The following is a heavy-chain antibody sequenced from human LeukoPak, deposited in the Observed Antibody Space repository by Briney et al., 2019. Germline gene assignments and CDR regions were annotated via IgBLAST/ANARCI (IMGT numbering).Heavy chain of an antibody. Sequence: PGGSLRLSCAASGFTFSSYSMNWVRQAPGKGLEWVSSISSSSSSIYYADSVKGRFTISRDNAKNSVYLQMNSLRAEDTAVYYCARDLSGWDIHNGWFDPWGQGTLVTVSS. V-gene: IGHV3-21*01. J-gene: IGHJ5*02. CDR2: ISSSSSSI. CDR1: GFTFSSYS. CDR3: ARDLSGWDIHNGWFDP. D-gene: IGHD6-19*01.